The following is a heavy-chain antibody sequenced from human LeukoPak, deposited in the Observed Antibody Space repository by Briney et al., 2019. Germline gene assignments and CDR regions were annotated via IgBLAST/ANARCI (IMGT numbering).Heavy chain of an antibody. CDR3: ARSDQRWLYSDC. J-gene: IGHJ4*02. Sequence: SETLSLTCTVSGGSISSGGYYWTWIRQHPGKGLEWIGYIYYTGSTFFNPSLKSRVIISVDTSKNQFSLKLSSVTAADTAVYYCARSDQRWLYSDCWGQGTLVTVSS. D-gene: IGHD5-24*01. CDR1: GGSISSGGYY. CDR2: IYYTGST. V-gene: IGHV4-31*03.